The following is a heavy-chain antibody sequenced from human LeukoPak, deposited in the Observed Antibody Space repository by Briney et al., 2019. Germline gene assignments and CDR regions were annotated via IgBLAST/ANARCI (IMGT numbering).Heavy chain of an antibody. CDR1: GGSISSSSYY. D-gene: IGHD3-22*01. CDR3: ATRNYYDSSGSEYNWFDP. CDR2: IYYSGST. J-gene: IGHJ5*02. Sequence: SETLSLTCTVSGGSISSSSYYWGWIRQPPGKGLEWIGSIYYSGSTYYNPSLKSRVTISVDTSKNQFSLKLSSVTAADTAVYYCATRNYYDSSGSEYNWFDPWGQGTLVTVPS. V-gene: IGHV4-39*07.